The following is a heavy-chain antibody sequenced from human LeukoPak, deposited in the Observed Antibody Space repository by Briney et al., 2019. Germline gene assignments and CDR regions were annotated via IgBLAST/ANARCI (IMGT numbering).Heavy chain of an antibody. CDR2: ISGSGGTT. J-gene: IGHJ4*02. Sequence: GGSLRLSCAASGFTFSSYAMSWVRQAPGKGLEWVSAISGSGGTTYYADSVKGRFTISRDNSKNTLYLQMNSLRPEDTAVYYCAKRQCTGTSCRYFDYWGQGMLVTVSS. V-gene: IGHV3-23*01. D-gene: IGHD2-2*01. CDR1: GFTFSSYA. CDR3: AKRQCTGTSCRYFDY.